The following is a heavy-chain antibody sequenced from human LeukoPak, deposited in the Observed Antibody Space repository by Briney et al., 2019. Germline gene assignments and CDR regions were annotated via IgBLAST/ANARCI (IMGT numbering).Heavy chain of an antibody. Sequence: ASAKVSCTASGYTFTSYAMNWVRQAPGQGLEWMGWINTNTGNPTYAQGFTGRFVFSLDTSVSTAYLQISSLKAEDTAVYYCARVQSSYCSSTSCPYGMDVWGQGTTVTVSS. CDR1: GYTFTSYA. V-gene: IGHV7-4-1*02. CDR3: ARVQSSYCSSTSCPYGMDV. J-gene: IGHJ6*02. CDR2: INTNTGNP. D-gene: IGHD2-2*01.